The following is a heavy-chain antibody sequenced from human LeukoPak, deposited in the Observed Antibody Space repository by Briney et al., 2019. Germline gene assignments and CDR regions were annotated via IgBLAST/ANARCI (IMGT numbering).Heavy chain of an antibody. CDR3: ARGPYGDYGDY. CDR2: IYYSGST. J-gene: IGHJ4*02. D-gene: IGHD4-17*01. CDR1: GGSISSGGYY. V-gene: IGHV4-31*03. Sequence: PPETLSLTCTVSGGSISSGGYYWSWIRQHPGKGLEWIGYIYYSGSTYYNPSLKSRVTISVDTSKNQFSLKLSSVTAADTAVYYCARGPYGDYGDYWGQGTLVTVSS.